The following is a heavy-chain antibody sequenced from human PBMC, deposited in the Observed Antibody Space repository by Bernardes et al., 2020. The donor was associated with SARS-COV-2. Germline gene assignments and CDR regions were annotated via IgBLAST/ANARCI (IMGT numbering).Heavy chain of an antibody. Sequence: SETLSLTCTVYGGSISGFNWWSWVRQPPGGGLEWIGELYHSGKTNYNPSLKSRLTISVDKSKNLFSLKLRSVTAADTAIYYCARGLTGSSWWFDAWGQGTLVTVSS. D-gene: IGHD6-13*01. CDR3: ARGLTGSSWWFDA. CDR2: LYHSGKT. J-gene: IGHJ5*02. V-gene: IGHV4-4*02. CDR1: GGSISGFNW.